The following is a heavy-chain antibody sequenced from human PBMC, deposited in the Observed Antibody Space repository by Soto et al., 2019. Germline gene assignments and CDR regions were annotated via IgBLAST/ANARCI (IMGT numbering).Heavy chain of an antibody. V-gene: IGHV4-59*12. J-gene: IGHJ4*02. CDR3: ARRRFGDYIDS. Sequence: QVQLQESGPGLVKPSETLSLTCTVSGGSISSYYWSWIRQPPGKGLEWIGYIYYSGNTNYNPSLKSRVTISVDTSKYQCSLKLSSVTAADTAVYYCARRRFGDYIDSWGQGTLVTVAS. D-gene: IGHD3-10*01. CDR2: IYYSGNT. CDR1: GGSISSYY.